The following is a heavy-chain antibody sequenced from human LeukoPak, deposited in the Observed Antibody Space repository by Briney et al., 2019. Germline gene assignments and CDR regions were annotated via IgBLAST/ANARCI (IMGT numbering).Heavy chain of an antibody. CDR2: IHSGGST. CDR3: ARVSRDIVVVVPATGYFDY. V-gene: IGHV3-53*01. Sequence: GGSLRLSCAASGFTVRSNYMSWVRQAPGKGLEWVSVIHSGGSTYYADSVKGRFTISRDNAKNSLYLQMNSLRAEDTAVYYCARVSRDIVVVVPATGYFDYWGQGTLVTVSS. CDR1: GFTVRSNY. J-gene: IGHJ4*02. D-gene: IGHD2-15*01.